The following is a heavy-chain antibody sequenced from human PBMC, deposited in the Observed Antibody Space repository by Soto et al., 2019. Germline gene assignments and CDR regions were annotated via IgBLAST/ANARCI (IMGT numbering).Heavy chain of an antibody. V-gene: IGHV1-69*02. CDR2: IIPILGIA. CDR1: GGTFSSYT. D-gene: IGHD5-12*01. CDR3: ASEPTNEYSGYDLVNY. J-gene: IGHJ4*02. Sequence: QVQLVQSGAEVKKPGSSVKVSCKASGGTFSSYTISWVRQAPGQGLEWMGRIIPILGIANYAQKFQGRVTITADKSTSTANMELSSLRSEDTAVYYCASEPTNEYSGYDLVNYWGQGTLVTVSS.